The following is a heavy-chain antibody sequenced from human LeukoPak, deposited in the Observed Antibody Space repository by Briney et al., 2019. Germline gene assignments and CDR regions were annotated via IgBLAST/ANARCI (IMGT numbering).Heavy chain of an antibody. CDR2: FDPEDGET. D-gene: IGHD2-2*01. V-gene: IGHV1-24*01. J-gene: IGHJ5*02. Sequence: GASVKVSCKVSGYTLTELSMHWVRQAPGKGLEWMGGFDPEDGETIYAQKFQGRVTMTEDTSTDTAYMELSSLRSEDTAVYYCATGRGGVVPAAYNWFDPWGQGTLVTVSS. CDR3: ATGRGGVVPAAYNWFDP. CDR1: GYTLTELS.